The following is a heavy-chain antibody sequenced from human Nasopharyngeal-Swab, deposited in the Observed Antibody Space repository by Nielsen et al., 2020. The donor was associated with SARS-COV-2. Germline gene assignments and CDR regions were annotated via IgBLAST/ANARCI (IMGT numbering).Heavy chain of an antibody. CDR1: GFRFDDYA. V-gene: IGHV3-43*02. Sequence: GESLKISCAASGFRFDDYAMHWVRQTPGKGLEWVSLISKDGGTTYYADSVKGRFTISRDNSKNSLYLQVNSLRAEDTALYYCAKVGYSSVDYWGQGTLVTVSS. CDR2: ISKDGGTT. D-gene: IGHD6-25*01. CDR3: AKVGYSSVDY. J-gene: IGHJ4*02.